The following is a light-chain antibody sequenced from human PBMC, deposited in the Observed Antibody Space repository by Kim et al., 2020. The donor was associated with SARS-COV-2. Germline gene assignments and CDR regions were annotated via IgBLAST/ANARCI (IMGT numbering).Light chain of an antibody. CDR3: QQYYGFPHS. Sequence: SASTGDTVTISCRVSQDISIYLAWYQQKPGRSPDVLISGASTLQSEVPSRFSGSGSGTDFTLTISGLQSEDFATYYCQQYYGFPHSFGQGTNLEI. CDR2: GAS. V-gene: IGKV1D-8*01. CDR1: QDISIY. J-gene: IGKJ2*03.